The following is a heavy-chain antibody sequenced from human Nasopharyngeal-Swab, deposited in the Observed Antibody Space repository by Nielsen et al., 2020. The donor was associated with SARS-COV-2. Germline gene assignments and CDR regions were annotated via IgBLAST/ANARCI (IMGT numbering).Heavy chain of an antibody. J-gene: IGHJ3*02. CDR2: IKSKTDGGTT. CDR1: GFTFNTYA. D-gene: IGHD6-13*01. CDR3: TTDGVAAAWGFDI. Sequence: SCAASGFTFNTYAISWVRQAPGKGLEWVGRIKSKTDGGTTDYAAPVKGRFTISRDDSKNTLYLQMNSLKTEDTAVYYCTTDGVAAAWGFDIWGQGTMVTVSS. V-gene: IGHV3-15*01.